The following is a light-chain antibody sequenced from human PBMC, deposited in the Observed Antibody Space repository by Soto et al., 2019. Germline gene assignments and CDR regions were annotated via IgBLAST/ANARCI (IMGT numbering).Light chain of an antibody. V-gene: IGKV1-5*01. Sequence: IQMTLSPSTLSASVGDRATITCRASQSISSWLAWYQQKPGKAPKLLIYDASSLESGVPSRFSGSGSGTEFTLTISSLEPDDFATYYCQQYNSYSQAFGQVAKAAIK. CDR3: QQYNSYSQA. J-gene: IGKJ1*01. CDR2: DAS. CDR1: QSISSW.